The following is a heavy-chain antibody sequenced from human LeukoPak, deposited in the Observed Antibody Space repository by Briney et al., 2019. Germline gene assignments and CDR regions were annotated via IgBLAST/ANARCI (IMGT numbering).Heavy chain of an antibody. D-gene: IGHD2-15*01. CDR1: RFTVSSNY. CDR2: IYSGGST. J-gene: IGHJ3*02. V-gene: IGHV3-66*01. CDR3: AGGYCGGGSCIDAFDI. Sequence: PGGSLRLSCAASRFTVSSNYMSWVRQAPGKGLEWVSVIYSGGSTYYADSVKGRFTISRDNSKNTQYLQMNSLRAEDTAVYYCAGGYCGGGSCIDAFDIWGQGTMVTVSS.